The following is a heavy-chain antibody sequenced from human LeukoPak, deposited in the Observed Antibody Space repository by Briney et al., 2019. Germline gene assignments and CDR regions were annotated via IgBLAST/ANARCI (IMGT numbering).Heavy chain of an antibody. V-gene: IGHV3-9*01. CDR1: GFTFTDYT. J-gene: IGHJ4*02. Sequence: GGSLRLSCAASGFTFTDYTMHWVRQAPGKGLEWVSGISWNSGSIDYADSVKGRFTISRDNAKNSLYLQMNSLRVEDTAFYYCAKDNRRHYTSGPNPDSLHWGQGALVTVSS. D-gene: IGHD6-19*01. CDR3: AKDNRRHYTSGPNPDSLH. CDR2: ISWNSGSI.